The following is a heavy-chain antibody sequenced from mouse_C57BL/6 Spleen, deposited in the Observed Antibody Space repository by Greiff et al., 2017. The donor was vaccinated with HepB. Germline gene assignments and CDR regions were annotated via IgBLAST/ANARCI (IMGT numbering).Heavy chain of an antibody. J-gene: IGHJ2*01. CDR2: IYPGDGDT. V-gene: IGHV1-82*01. CDR3: ATGIYDGSDWEVFDY. D-gene: IGHD2-3*01. CDR1: GYAFSSSW. Sequence: VQLQQSGPELVKPGASVKISCKASGYAFSSSWMNWVKQRPGKGLEWIGRIYPGDGDTNYNGKFKGKATLTADKSSSTAYMQLSSLTSEDSAVYFCATGIYDGSDWEVFDYWGQGTTLTVSS.